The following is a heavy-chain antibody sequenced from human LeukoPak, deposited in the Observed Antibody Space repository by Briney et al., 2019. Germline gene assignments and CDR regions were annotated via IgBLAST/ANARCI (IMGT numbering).Heavy chain of an antibody. D-gene: IGHD3-10*01. Sequence: ASVKASCKASGYIFTNYYMHWVRQAPGQGLEWMGIINPSGGSTTYAQKFQGRVTMTRDTSTSTVYMELRSLRSEDTAVYYCARDHGSAYYKAPRHWGQGTLVTVSS. CDR2: INPSGGST. CDR1: GYIFTNYY. V-gene: IGHV1-46*01. CDR3: ARDHGSAYYKAPRH. J-gene: IGHJ4*02.